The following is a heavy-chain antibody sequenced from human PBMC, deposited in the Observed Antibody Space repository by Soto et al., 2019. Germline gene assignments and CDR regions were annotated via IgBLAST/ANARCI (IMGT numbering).Heavy chain of an antibody. J-gene: IGHJ6*02. CDR2: VSGYNGDT. CDR1: GYTFSRYG. CDR3: VKSGRPPYSYYGMDG. D-gene: IGHD1-26*01. V-gene: IGHV1-18*01. Sequence: QGQLVQSGPEVKKPGASVKVSCKASGYTFSRYGISWVRQAPGQGLEWMRWVSGYNGDTKYAQKVQGRVTLTIDTSAYTAYMGLRSLTSDDTANYYCVKSGRPPYSYYGMDGWGQGTTVTVSS.